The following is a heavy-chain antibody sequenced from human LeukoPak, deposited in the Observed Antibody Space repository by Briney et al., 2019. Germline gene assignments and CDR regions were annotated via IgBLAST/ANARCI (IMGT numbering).Heavy chain of an antibody. D-gene: IGHD2-2*01. CDR3: ARDHSSIVVVPADWFDP. CDR1: GYTFTSYA. CDR2: INAGNGNT. V-gene: IGHV1-3*01. Sequence: PVASVKVSCKASGYTFTSYAMHWVRQAPGQRLEWMGWINAGNGNTKYSQKFQGRVTITRDTSASTAYMELSSLRSEDTAVYYCARDHSSIVVVPADWFDPWGQGTLVTVSS. J-gene: IGHJ5*02.